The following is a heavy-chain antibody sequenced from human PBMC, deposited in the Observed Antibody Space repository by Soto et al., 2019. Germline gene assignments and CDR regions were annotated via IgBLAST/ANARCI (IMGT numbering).Heavy chain of an antibody. J-gene: IGHJ4*02. Sequence: GGSLRLSCAASGFTFSSYAMSWVRQAPGKGLEWVSAISGSGGGTYYADSVKGRFTISRDNSKNTLSLQMNSLRAEDTAVYYCANVSGGGGRYFDYWGQGTLVTVSS. D-gene: IGHD2-8*02. V-gene: IGHV3-23*01. CDR2: ISGSGGGT. CDR3: ANVSGGGGRYFDY. CDR1: GFTFSSYA.